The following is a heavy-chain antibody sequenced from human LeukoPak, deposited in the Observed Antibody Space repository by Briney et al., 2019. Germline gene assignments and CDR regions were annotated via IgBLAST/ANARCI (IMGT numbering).Heavy chain of an antibody. CDR3: ARDWNFDY. Sequence: GGSLRLSCAASGFTFSSYWMSWVRQVPGKGLEWVANIKTDGSEKYYLDSVKGRFTISRDNSKNTLYLQMNSLRAEDTAVYYCARDWNFDYWGQGTLVTVSS. D-gene: IGHD1-1*01. CDR2: IKTDGSEK. V-gene: IGHV3-7*01. CDR1: GFTFSSYW. J-gene: IGHJ4*02.